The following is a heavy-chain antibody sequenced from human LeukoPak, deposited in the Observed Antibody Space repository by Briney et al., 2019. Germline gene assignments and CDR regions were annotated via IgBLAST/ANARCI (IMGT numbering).Heavy chain of an antibody. V-gene: IGHV4-39*01. CDR3: ARQNSGLPYYDFWSDYYNWFDP. Sequence: ASETLSLTCTVSGGSISSSSYYWGWIRQPPGKGLEWIGSIYYSGSTYYNPSLKSRVTISVDTSKNQFSLKLSSVTAADTAVYYCARQNSGLPYYDFWSDYYNWFDPWGQGTLVTVSS. D-gene: IGHD3-3*01. J-gene: IGHJ5*02. CDR1: GGSISSSSYY. CDR2: IYYSGST.